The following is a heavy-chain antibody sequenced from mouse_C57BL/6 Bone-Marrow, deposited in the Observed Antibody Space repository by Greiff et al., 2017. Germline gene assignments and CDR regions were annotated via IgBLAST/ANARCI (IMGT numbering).Heavy chain of an antibody. CDR1: GYPFPSYW. V-gene: IGHV1-74*01. D-gene: IGHD1-1*01. Sequence: QVKLQQPGAELVNPGASVKVSCKPSGYPFPSYWMPWVKPRPGQGLAWIGRIHPSDSDTNYNQKFKGKAPLTVDKSSSTAYMQLSSLTSEDSAVYYCAIRYYYGSSYDYYAMDYWGQGTSVTVSS. CDR2: IHPSDSDT. J-gene: IGHJ4*01. CDR3: AIRYYYGSSYDYYAMDY.